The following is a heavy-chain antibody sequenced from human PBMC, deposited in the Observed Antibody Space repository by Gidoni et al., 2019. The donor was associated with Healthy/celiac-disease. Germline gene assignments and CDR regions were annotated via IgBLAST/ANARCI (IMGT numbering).Heavy chain of an antibody. D-gene: IGHD3-9*01. J-gene: IGHJ6*02. V-gene: IGHV1-8*01. CDR1: GYTFTSYD. Sequence: QVQLVQSGAEVKKPGASVKVSCKASGYTFTSYDINWVRQATGQGLEWMGWMNPNSCNTGYAQKFQGIVTMTSNTSISTAYMELSSLRSEDTAVYSCARDYYDILTGYRYGMDVWGQGTTVTVSS. CDR3: ARDYYDILTGYRYGMDV. CDR2: MNPNSCNT.